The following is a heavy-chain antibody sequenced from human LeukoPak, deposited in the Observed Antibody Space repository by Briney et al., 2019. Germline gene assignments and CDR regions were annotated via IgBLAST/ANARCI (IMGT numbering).Heavy chain of an antibody. CDR2: INPSGGST. CDR3: AGDEAPSSTPGLGMGY. D-gene: IGHD3/OR15-3a*01. Sequence: ASVKVSCKASGYTFTSYYMHWVRQAPGQGLEWMGIINPSGGSTSYAQKFQGRVTMTRDTSTSTVYMELSSLRSEDTAVYYCAGDEAPSSTPGLGMGYWGQGTLVTVSS. V-gene: IGHV1-46*01. J-gene: IGHJ4*02. CDR1: GYTFTSYY.